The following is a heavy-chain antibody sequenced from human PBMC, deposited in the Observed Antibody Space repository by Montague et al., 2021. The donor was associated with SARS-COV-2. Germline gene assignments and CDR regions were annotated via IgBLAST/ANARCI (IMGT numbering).Heavy chain of an antibody. Sequence: SETLSLTCAVYGGSFSGYDWTWIRQSPGKGLEWIGEINQSGSTNYNPSLKSRVTISVDTSKNQFSLKLSSVTAADTAVYYCARAILKTYYDILTGYYKTPYGMDVWGQGTTVTVSS. CDR2: INQSGST. J-gene: IGHJ6*02. D-gene: IGHD3-9*01. V-gene: IGHV4-34*01. CDR3: ARAILKTYYDILTGYYKTPYGMDV. CDR1: GGSFSGYD.